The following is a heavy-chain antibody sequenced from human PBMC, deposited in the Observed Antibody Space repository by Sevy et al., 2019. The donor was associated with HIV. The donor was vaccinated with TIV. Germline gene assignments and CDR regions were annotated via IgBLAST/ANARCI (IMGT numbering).Heavy chain of an antibody. D-gene: IGHD6-13*01. CDR3: ARGGAAAGNYYYGMDV. V-gene: IGHV4-61*01. CDR2: IYYSGST. CDR1: GGSVSSGSYY. J-gene: IGHJ6*04. Sequence: SETLSLTCTVSGGSVSSGSYYWSWIRQPPGKGLEWIGYIYYSGSTNYNPSLKSRVTISVDTSKNQFSLKLSSVTAADTAVYYCARGGAAAGNYYYGMDVWGKGTTVTVSS.